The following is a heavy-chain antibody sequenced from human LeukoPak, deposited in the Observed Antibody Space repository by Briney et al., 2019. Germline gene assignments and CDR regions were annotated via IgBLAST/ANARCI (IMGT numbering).Heavy chain of an antibody. CDR1: GYTFTGYY. Sequence: GASVKVSCKASGYTFTGYYMHWVRQAPGQGLEWMGWINPNSGGTNYAQKFQGRVTMTRDTSISTAYMELSRLRSDDTAVYYCARGSSSSGWYGVDYWGQGTLVTVSS. J-gene: IGHJ4*02. D-gene: IGHD6-19*01. CDR2: INPNSGGT. CDR3: ARGSSSSGWYGVDY. V-gene: IGHV1-2*02.